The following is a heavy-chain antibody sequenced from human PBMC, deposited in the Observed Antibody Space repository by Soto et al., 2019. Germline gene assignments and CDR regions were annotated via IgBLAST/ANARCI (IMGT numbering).Heavy chain of an antibody. CDR3: AASTFQSGVSGSFHLEF. D-gene: IGHD5-12*01. J-gene: IGHJ4*02. CDR2: IIPLFDSA. V-gene: IGHV1-69*06. Sequence: VKVSCKTSGDTFSNCAISWVRQAPGQGLEWMGGIIPLFDSASYAQRSHDRVTITADKFTSTAYMELRSLTSEDTAVYYCAASTFQSGVSGSFHLEFWGQGTLFTVSS. CDR1: GDTFSNCA.